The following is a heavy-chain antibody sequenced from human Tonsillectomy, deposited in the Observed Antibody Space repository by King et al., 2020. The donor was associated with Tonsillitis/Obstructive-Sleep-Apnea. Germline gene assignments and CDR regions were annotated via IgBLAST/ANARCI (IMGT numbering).Heavy chain of an antibody. D-gene: IGHD4-17*01. V-gene: IGHV4-39*01. Sequence: QLQESGPGLVKPSETLSLTCTVSGGSISSSSYYWGWIRQPPGKGLEWIGSIYYSGSTYYNPSLKSRVTISVDTSKNQFSLKLSSVTAADTAVYYCWKGVYGDYTSAHDYWGQGTLVTVSS. J-gene: IGHJ4*02. CDR2: IYYSGST. CDR3: WKGVYGDYTSAHDY. CDR1: GGSISSSSYY.